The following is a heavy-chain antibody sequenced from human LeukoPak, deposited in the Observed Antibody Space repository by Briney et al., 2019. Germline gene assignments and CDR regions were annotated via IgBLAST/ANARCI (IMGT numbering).Heavy chain of an antibody. Sequence: GGSLRLSCAASTFTFSNNAMHWVRQAPGKGLEWVAVIAYDGSNKIYADSVKGRFTISRDNSKNTLYLQMNSLRAEDTAVYYCARDRWITYYDFWSGYYTGFDYWGQGTLVTVSS. CDR2: IAYDGSNK. D-gene: IGHD3-3*01. V-gene: IGHV3-30*04. CDR1: TFTFSNNA. J-gene: IGHJ4*02. CDR3: ARDRWITYYDFWSGYYTGFDY.